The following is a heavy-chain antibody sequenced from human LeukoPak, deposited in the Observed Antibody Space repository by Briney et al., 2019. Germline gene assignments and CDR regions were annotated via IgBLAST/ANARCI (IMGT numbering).Heavy chain of an antibody. J-gene: IGHJ6*02. CDR2: IIPIFGTA. CDR1: GNSISNCA. D-gene: IGHD3-16*01. Sequence: SVKVSCKASGNSISNCAVSWVRQAPGQGFEWMGGIIPIFGTADYAQKFQGRVTITADQSTSTTYMALSSLKSEDTATYYCTTRACHAGGCSSSFYYYYGLHFWGQGTTVSVSS. V-gene: IGHV1-69*13. CDR3: TTRACHAGGCSSSFYYYYGLHF.